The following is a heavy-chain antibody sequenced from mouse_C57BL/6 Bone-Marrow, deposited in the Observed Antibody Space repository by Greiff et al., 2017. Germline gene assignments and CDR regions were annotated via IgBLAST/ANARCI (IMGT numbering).Heavy chain of an antibody. J-gene: IGHJ2*01. CDR2: IYPGSGNT. Sequence: QVQLQQSGAELVRPGASVKLSCKASGYTFTDYYINWVKQRPGQGLEWIARIYPGSGNTYYNEKFKGKATLTAEKSSSTAYMQLSSLTSEDSAVYVCARRRDGYLFDYWGQGTTLTVSS. CDR1: GYTFTDYY. D-gene: IGHD2-3*01. CDR3: ARRRDGYLFDY. V-gene: IGHV1-76*01.